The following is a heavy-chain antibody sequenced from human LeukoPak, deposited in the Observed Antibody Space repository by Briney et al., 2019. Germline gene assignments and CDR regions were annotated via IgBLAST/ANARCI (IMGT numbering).Heavy chain of an antibody. CDR1: GFTFSSYW. J-gene: IGHJ4*02. V-gene: IGHV3-7*01. D-gene: IGHD6-6*01. CDR3: ARVAAEAARPFDY. CDR2: IKQDGSEK. Sequence: PGGSLRLSCAASGFTFSSYWMSWVRQAPGKGLEWVANIKQDGSEKYYVDSVKGRFTISRDNAKNSLYLQMNSLRAEDTAVYYCARVAAEAARPFDYWGQGTLVTVSS.